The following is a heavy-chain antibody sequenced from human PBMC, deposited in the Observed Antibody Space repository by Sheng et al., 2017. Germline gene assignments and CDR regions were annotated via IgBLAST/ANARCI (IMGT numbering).Heavy chain of an antibody. J-gene: IGHJ6*03. CDR2: IYSGGST. D-gene: IGHD3-16*02. CDR1: GFTVSSNY. Sequence: EVQLVESGGGLVQPGGSLRLSCAASGFTVSSNYMSWVRQAPGKGLEWVSVIYSGGSTYYADSVKGRFTISRHNSKNTLYLQMNSLRAEDTAVYYCARSDLGELSLPYYYYYYYMDVWGKGTTVTVSS. V-gene: IGHV3-53*04. CDR3: ARSDLGELSLPYYYYYYYMDV.